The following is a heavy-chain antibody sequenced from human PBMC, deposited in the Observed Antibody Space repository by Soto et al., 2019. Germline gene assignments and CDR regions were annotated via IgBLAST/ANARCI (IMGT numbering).Heavy chain of an antibody. V-gene: IGHV1-46*01. Sequence: QVQLVQSGAEVKKPGASVKVSCKASGYTFTSYYMHWVRQAPGQGLEWMGIINPSGGSTSYAQKFQGRVTMTRDTSTSTVYMELSSLRSEDTAVYYCARADCSSTSCYTDYYYGMDVWGQGTTVTVSS. CDR2: INPSGGST. CDR1: GYTFTSYY. D-gene: IGHD2-2*02. CDR3: ARADCSSTSCYTDYYYGMDV. J-gene: IGHJ6*02.